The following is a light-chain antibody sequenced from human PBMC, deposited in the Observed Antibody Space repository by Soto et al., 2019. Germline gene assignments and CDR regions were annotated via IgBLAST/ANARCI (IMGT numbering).Light chain of an antibody. V-gene: IGKV3-20*01. CDR2: GAS. CDR3: QHYVERSPIT. J-gene: IGKJ5*01. Sequence: EIVMTQSPGTLSLSPGARATPSCRASQSVSSRLAWYQQKPGQAPRLLISGASSRATGIPDRFSGSGSGTDFTLPISRREPEDFALYYCQHYVERSPITFGQGTRLEIK. CDR1: QSVSSR.